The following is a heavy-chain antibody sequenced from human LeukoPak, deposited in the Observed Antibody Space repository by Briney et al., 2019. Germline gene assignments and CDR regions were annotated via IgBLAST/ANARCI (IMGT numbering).Heavy chain of an antibody. J-gene: IGHJ3*02. CDR3: ARSLYSSGWTHHDAFDI. V-gene: IGHV4-30-4*07. D-gene: IGHD6-19*01. CDR2: IYYSGTT. CDR1: GGSISSGGYS. Sequence: PSQTLSLTCAVSGGSISSGGYSWNWIRQPPGKGLEWIGYIYYSGTTYYNPSLKSRVTISIDTSKNQFSLKLSSVTAADTAVYYCARSLYSSGWTHHDAFDIWGQGTMVTVSS.